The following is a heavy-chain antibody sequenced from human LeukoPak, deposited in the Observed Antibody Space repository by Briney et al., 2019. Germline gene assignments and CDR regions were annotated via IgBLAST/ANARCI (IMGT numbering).Heavy chain of an antibody. CDR3: ARDSDSSGRIGWFDP. V-gene: IGHV1-2*02. Sequence: ASVKVSCKASGYTFTGYYMHWVRQAPGQGLEWMGWINPNSGGTNYAQKFQGRVTMTRDMSTSTVYMELSSLRSEDTAVYYCARDSDSSGRIGWFDPWGQGTLVTVSS. D-gene: IGHD3-22*01. CDR2: INPNSGGT. CDR1: GYTFTGYY. J-gene: IGHJ5*02.